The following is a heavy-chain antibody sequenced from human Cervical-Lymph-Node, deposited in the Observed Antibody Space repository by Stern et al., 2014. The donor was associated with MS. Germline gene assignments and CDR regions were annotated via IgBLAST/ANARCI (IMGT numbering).Heavy chain of an antibody. J-gene: IGHJ5*02. D-gene: IGHD2-15*01. CDR3: ARDEAEGGQVDLWFDP. V-gene: IGHV1-69*09. CDR1: GGTLRNSA. Sequence: VQLVESGSEVKKPGSSVKVSCKASGGTLRNSAVSWVRQAPGQGLEWMGRITPVGDMTTNAQRFQGRVTISADPFTHTVYMELSSLTSEDTAVYFCARDEAEGGQVDLWFDPWGQGTQVTVSS. CDR2: ITPVGDMT.